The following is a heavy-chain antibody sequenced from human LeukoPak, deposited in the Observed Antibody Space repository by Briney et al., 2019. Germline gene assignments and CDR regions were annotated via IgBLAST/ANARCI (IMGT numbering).Heavy chain of an antibody. Sequence: GRSLRLSCAASGFTFSSYAMHWVRQAPGKGLEWVAVISYDGSNKYYADSVKGRFTISRDNSKNTLYLQMNSLRAEDTAVYYCASLPLRFLEWQVDYWGQGTLVTVSS. CDR3: ASLPLRFLEWQVDY. D-gene: IGHD3-3*01. CDR1: GFTFSSYA. J-gene: IGHJ4*02. V-gene: IGHV3-30*04. CDR2: ISYDGSNK.